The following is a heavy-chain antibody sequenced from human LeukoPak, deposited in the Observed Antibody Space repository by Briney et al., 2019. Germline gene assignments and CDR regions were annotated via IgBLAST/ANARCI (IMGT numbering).Heavy chain of an antibody. CDR3: AKKGSRTIATGGFDC. V-gene: IGHV3-23*01. CDR2: ISGSGSTT. CDR1: GFTFSSYA. Sequence: GGSLRLSCAASGFTFSSYAMSWVRQAPGKGLEWISTISGSGSTTYYGDSVKGRFTISRDSSKNTLDLQMNGLRAEDTAVYYCAKKGSRTIATGGFDCWGQGTLVIVSS. J-gene: IGHJ4*02. D-gene: IGHD6-13*01.